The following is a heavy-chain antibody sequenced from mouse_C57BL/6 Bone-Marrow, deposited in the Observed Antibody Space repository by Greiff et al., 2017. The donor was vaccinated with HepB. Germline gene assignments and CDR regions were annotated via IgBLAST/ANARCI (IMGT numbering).Heavy chain of an antibody. CDR1: GYTFTSYW. J-gene: IGHJ4*01. Sequence: VQLQQPGAELVKPGAPVKMSCKASGYTFTSYWITWVKQRPGQGLEWIGDIYPGSGSTNYNEKFKSKATLTVDTSSSTAYMQLSSLTSEDSAVYYCAREGYGYDGGYAMDYWGQGTSVTVSS. CDR3: AREGYGYDGGYAMDY. D-gene: IGHD2-2*01. CDR2: IYPGSGST. V-gene: IGHV1-55*01.